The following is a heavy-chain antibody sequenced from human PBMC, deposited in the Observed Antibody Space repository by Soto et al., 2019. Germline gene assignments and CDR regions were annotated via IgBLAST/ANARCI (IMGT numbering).Heavy chain of an antibody. Sequence: GGSLRLSCVASGFTFENFGMSWVRQAPGKGLEWISSISGSGFKKYYADSVKGRFTISRDNSKSTVYLELNNLSAEDTAVYHCAKNQGVELVPLATVDWFDPWGQGSVVTVSS. J-gene: IGHJ5*02. V-gene: IGHV3-23*01. CDR1: GFTFENFG. CDR2: ISGSGFKK. D-gene: IGHD1-26*01. CDR3: AKNQGVELVPLATVDWFDP.